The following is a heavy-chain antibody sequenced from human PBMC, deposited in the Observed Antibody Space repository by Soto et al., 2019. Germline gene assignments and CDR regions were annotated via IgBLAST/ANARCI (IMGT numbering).Heavy chain of an antibody. D-gene: IGHD2-8*01. CDR3: AKAYAKLGATSVFDY. V-gene: IGHV3-23*01. J-gene: IGHJ4*02. CDR1: GFTFSSYA. Sequence: PGGSLRLSCAASGFTFSSYAMSWVRQAPGKGLEWVSAISGSGGSTYYADSVKGRFTISRDNSKNTLYLQMNSLRAEDTAVYYCAKAYAKLGATSVFDYWGQGTLVTVSS. CDR2: ISGSGGST.